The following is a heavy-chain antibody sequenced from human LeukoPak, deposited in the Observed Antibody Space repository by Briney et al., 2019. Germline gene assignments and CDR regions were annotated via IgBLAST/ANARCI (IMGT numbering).Heavy chain of an antibody. V-gene: IGHV1-18*01. D-gene: IGHD1-26*01. CDR3: ASVKLQWELLIGFDY. CDR2: ISAYNGNT. J-gene: IGHJ4*02. CDR1: GYTFTSYG. Sequence: ASVKVSFKASGYTFTSYGISWVRQAPGQGLEWMGWISAYNGNTNYAQKLQGRITITTDTSTSTAYMQLRSLRSDDTAVYYCASVKLQWELLIGFDYCGQGTLVTVSS.